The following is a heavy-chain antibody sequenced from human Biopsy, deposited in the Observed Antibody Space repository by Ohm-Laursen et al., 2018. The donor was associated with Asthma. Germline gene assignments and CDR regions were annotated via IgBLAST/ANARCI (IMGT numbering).Heavy chain of an antibody. CDR1: GYSLTDLS. CDR3: ASDFPKDYVRYNFQF. V-gene: IGHV1-24*01. J-gene: IGHJ4*02. CDR2: HDHEEGGT. D-gene: IGHD4-17*01. Sequence: ASVEVSCKISGYSLTDLSVHWVRQAPGQGLEWMGGHDHEEGGTVNARRFQGRVTMTEDTSTDTAYMELSSLSSDDTAVYYCASDFPKDYVRYNFQFWGQGTLVTVSS.